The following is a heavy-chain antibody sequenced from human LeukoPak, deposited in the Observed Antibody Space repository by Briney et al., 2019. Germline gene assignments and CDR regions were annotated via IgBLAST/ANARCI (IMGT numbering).Heavy chain of an antibody. D-gene: IGHD5-24*01. CDR1: GLTLSSYW. Sequence: GGSLRLSCAASGLTLSSYWMHWVRQAPGKGLVWVSHINTDGTATTYADSVKGRFTISGDNSKNTLYLQMNSLRAEDTAVYYRAKTRTEMAATPDDCWGQGTLVTVSS. CDR2: INTDGTAT. V-gene: IGHV3-74*01. J-gene: IGHJ4*02. CDR3: AKTRTEMAATPDDC.